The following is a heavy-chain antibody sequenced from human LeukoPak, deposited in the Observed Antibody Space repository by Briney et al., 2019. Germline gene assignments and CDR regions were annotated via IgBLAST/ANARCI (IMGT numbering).Heavy chain of an antibody. CDR2: MSGSGDST. V-gene: IGHV3-23*01. Sequence: PGGSLRLSCAGAGIPLRGYAMSWVRQAPGKGLEWVSAMSGSGDSTLYADSVRGRFTISRDDSKNTLYLQMNNLRVVDTAVYYCAKDNYTDSYYPFDYWGQGTLVTVSS. CDR3: AKDNYTDSYYPFDY. D-gene: IGHD1-26*01. CDR1: GIPLRGYA. J-gene: IGHJ4*02.